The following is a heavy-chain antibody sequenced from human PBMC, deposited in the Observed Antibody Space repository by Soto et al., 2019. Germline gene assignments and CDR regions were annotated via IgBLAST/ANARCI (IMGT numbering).Heavy chain of an antibody. CDR2: ISYSGRT. CDR1: GGSFTGYV. V-gene: IGHV4-34*01. D-gene: IGHD3-22*01. Sequence: SETLSLTCDVSGGSFTGYVCNWIRQSPGKGLEWIGEISYSGRTSYNPSLKPRVTVSVDTARTQFSLNLTSVTDADTAFYYCARGYGYFRQWGQGXLVTVSS. CDR3: ARGYGYFRQ. J-gene: IGHJ4*02.